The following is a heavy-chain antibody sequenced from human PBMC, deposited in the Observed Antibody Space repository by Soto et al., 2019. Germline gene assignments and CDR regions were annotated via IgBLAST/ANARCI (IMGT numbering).Heavy chain of an antibody. CDR1: GFTFSSYA. CDR3: ARDYFPSEVAGTFDY. J-gene: IGHJ4*02. V-gene: IGHV3-30-3*01. D-gene: IGHD6-19*01. Sequence: GGSLRLSCAASGFTFSSYAMHWVRQAPGKGLEWVAVISYDGSNKYYADSVKGRFTISRDNSKNTLYLQMNSLRAEDTAVYYCARDYFPSEVAGTFDYWGQGTLVTVSS. CDR2: ISYDGSNK.